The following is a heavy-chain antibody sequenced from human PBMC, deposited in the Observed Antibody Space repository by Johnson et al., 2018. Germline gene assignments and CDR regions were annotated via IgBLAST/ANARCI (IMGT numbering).Heavy chain of an antibody. CDR2: IKQDGSEK. D-gene: IGHD3-9*01. Sequence: VQLVESGGGLVQPGGSLRLSCAASRFTFSSYWMTWVRQAPGKGLEWVANIKQDGSEKYYVDSVKGRFTISRDNAKNSLFLQLNSLRAEDTAVYYCARDEATQRLRYLDLLLGYGMDVWGQGTTVTVSS. J-gene: IGHJ6*02. V-gene: IGHV3-7*03. CDR1: RFTFSSYW. CDR3: ARDEATQRLRYLDLLLGYGMDV.